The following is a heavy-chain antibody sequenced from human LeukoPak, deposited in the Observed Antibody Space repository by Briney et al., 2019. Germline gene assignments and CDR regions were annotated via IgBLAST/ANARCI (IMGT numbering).Heavy chain of an antibody. V-gene: IGHV3-30-3*01. D-gene: IGHD3-3*01. CDR2: VSYDGSNK. CDR1: GFTFSSYA. Sequence: PGGSLRLSCAASGFTFSSYAMHWVRQAPANGLHLVSVVSYDGSNKYYADSVKGRFTISRDNSKNTLYLQMNSLRAEDTAVYYCARDQRITIFGVVSYNWFDPWGQGTLVTVSS. J-gene: IGHJ5*02. CDR3: ARDQRITIFGVVSYNWFDP.